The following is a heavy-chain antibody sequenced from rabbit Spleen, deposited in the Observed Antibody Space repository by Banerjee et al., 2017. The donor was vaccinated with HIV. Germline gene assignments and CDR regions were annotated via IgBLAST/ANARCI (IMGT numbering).Heavy chain of an antibody. D-gene: IGHD4-2*01. Sequence: QEQLEESGGGLVQPGGSLKLSCKASGFDFSSYGMSWVRQAPGKGLEWIGYIDPVFGSTYYASWVNGRFTISSHNAQNTLFLQLNSLTAADTATYFCTRDAAGREDFNLWGPGTLVTVS. V-gene: IGHV1S47*01. CDR2: IDPVFGST. CDR3: TRDAAGREDFNL. CDR1: GFDFSSYG. J-gene: IGHJ4*01.